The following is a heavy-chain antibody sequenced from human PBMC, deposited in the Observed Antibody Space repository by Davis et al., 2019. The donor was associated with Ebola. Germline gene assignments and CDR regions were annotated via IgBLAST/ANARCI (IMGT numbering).Heavy chain of an antibody. D-gene: IGHD1-26*01. CDR3: ARLLVGATLEYYFDY. CDR1: GYTFTGYY. J-gene: IGHJ4*02. Sequence: ASVKVSCKASGYTFTGYYMHWVRQAPGQGLEWMGWINPNSGGTNYAQKFQGRVTMTRDTSISTAYMELSSLRSEDTAVYYCARLLVGATLEYYFDYWGQGTLVTVSS. V-gene: IGHV1-2*02. CDR2: INPNSGGT.